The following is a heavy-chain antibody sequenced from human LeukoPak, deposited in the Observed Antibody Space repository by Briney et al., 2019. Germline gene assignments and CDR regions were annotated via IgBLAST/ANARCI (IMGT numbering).Heavy chain of an antibody. CDR1: GFTFRNYA. D-gene: IGHD2-21*02. Sequence: GGSLRLSCAASGFTFRNYAMSWVRQAPGKGLEWVSAISASGGRTYYADSVKGRFTISRDNSKNTLYLQMNGLRAEDTAVYYCLLTYCGGDCYRVRDYWGQGTLVTVSS. V-gene: IGHV3-23*01. CDR2: ISASGGRT. J-gene: IGHJ4*02. CDR3: LLTYCGGDCYRVRDY.